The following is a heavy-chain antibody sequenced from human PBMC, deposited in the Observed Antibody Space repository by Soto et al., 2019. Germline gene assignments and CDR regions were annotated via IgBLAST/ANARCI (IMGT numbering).Heavy chain of an antibody. CDR2: INHSGST. J-gene: IGHJ4*02. D-gene: IGHD2-2*01. CDR3: ARGWDCSSTSCYDPGFDY. V-gene: IGHV4-34*01. Sequence: PSETLSLTCAVYGGSFSGYYWSWIRQPPGKGLEWIGEINHSGSTNYNPSLKSRVTISVDTSKNQFSLKLSSVTAADTAVYYCARGWDCSSTSCYDPGFDYWGQGTLVTVSS. CDR1: GGSFSGYY.